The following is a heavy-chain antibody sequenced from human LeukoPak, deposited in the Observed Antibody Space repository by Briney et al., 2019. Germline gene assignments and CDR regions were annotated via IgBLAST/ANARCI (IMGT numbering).Heavy chain of an antibody. J-gene: IGHJ3*02. CDR1: GFTFSSYA. CDR2: ISGSGGST. V-gene: IGHV3-23*01. Sequence: GGSLRLSCAASGFTFSSYAMSWVRQAPGKGLEWVSAISGSGGSTYYADSVKGRFTISRDNSKNTLYLQMNSLRAEDTAVYYCAKADYGGNSYISRPFGAFDIWGQGTMVTVSS. D-gene: IGHD4-23*01. CDR3: AKADYGGNSYISRPFGAFDI.